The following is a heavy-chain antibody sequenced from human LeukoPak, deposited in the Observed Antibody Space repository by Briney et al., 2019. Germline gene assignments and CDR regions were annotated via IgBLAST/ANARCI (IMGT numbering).Heavy chain of an antibody. CDR3: ARDLGYCSGGRCLPLDY. CDR2: ITTSSSMI. V-gene: IGHV3-48*04. CDR1: GFTFNTYG. D-gene: IGHD2-15*01. Sequence: PGRSLRLSCAASGFTFNTYGMNWVRQVPGKGLEWVSYITTSSSMILYADSVKGRFTISRDDAKNSLYLQMNSLRAEDTAVYYCARDLGYCSGGRCLPLDYWGQGTLVIVSP. J-gene: IGHJ4*02.